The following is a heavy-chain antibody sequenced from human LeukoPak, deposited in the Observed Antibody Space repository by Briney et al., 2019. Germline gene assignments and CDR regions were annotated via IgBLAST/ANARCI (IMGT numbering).Heavy chain of an antibody. Sequence: PGGSLRLSCAASGFTVSSNSMSWVRQAPGKGLEWVSVIYSGGTTYYADSVKGRFTISRHNSKNTLYLQMNSLRTEDTAVYYCAREGGIVGAIHAFDIWGQGTLVTVSS. CDR3: AREGGIVGAIHAFDI. V-gene: IGHV3-53*04. CDR1: GFTVSSNS. CDR2: IYSGGTT. D-gene: IGHD1-26*01. J-gene: IGHJ3*02.